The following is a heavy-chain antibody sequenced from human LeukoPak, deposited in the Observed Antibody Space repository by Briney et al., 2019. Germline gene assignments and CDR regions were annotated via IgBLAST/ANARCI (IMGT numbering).Heavy chain of an antibody. J-gene: IGHJ6*03. V-gene: IGHV1-46*01. CDR2: INPSGGST. CDR1: GYTFTSYY. CDR3: ARVGWAYYDFWSGYYSDYYYYYMDV. Sequence: ASVKVSCKASGYTFTSYYMHWVRQAPGQGLEWMGIINPSGGSTSYAQKFQGRVTMTRDMSTSTVYMELSSLRSEDTAVYYCARVGWAYYDFWSGYYSDYYYYYMDVWGKGTTVTVSS. D-gene: IGHD3-3*01.